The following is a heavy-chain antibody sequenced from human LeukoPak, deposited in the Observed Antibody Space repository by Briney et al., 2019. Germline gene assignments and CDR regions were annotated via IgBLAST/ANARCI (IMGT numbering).Heavy chain of an antibody. Sequence: GGSLRLSCAASGLSFSTYDMTWVRQAPGKGLEWVSYISSSSSTIYYADSVKGRFTISRDNAKNSLYLQMNSLRAEDTAVYYCARAIRFLEWPAFGYWGQGTLVTVSS. CDR2: ISSSSSTI. J-gene: IGHJ4*02. D-gene: IGHD3-3*01. V-gene: IGHV3-48*01. CDR3: ARAIRFLEWPAFGY. CDR1: GLSFSTYD.